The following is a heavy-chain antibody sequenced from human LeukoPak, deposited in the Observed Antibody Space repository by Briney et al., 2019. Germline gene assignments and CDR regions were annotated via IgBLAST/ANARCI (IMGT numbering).Heavy chain of an antibody. CDR3: AIGPPYGGYSD. D-gene: IGHD5-12*01. CDR2: ISGSGGRT. Sequence: PTGGSLRLSCAASGFTFTTYAMTWVRQAPGKGPEWVSSISGSGGRTYYADSLKGRFTISRDNSKNTLYLQMNSLRAEDTAVYSCAIGPPYGGYSDWGQGTLVTVSS. CDR1: GFTFTTYA. V-gene: IGHV3-23*01. J-gene: IGHJ4*02.